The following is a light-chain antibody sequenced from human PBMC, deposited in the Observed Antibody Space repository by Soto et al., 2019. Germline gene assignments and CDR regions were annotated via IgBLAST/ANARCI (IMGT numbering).Light chain of an antibody. Sequence: QSVLTQPASVSGSPGQSTTISCTGTSSDVGGYKYVSWYQQHPGKAPKLMIFEVSDRPSGVSNRFSGSKSGNTASLTISGLQAEDEADYYCSSYTSSTTQVFGTGTKVTVL. CDR3: SSYTSSTTQV. V-gene: IGLV2-14*01. CDR2: EVS. J-gene: IGLJ1*01. CDR1: SSDVGGYKY.